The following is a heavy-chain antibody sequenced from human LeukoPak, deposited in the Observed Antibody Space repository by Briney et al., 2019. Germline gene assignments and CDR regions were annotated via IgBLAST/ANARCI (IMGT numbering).Heavy chain of an antibody. CDR2: ISSSGSTI. CDR3: ARSLRNAFDI. J-gene: IGHJ3*02. V-gene: IGHV3-48*01. Sequence: PGGSLRLSCAASGFTFSSYGMNWVRQAPGKGLEWVSYISSSGSTIYYADSVKGRFTISTDNANNSLYLQMNSLRAEDTAVYYCARSLRNAFDIWGQGTMVTVSS. CDR1: GFTFSSYG. D-gene: IGHD1-14*01.